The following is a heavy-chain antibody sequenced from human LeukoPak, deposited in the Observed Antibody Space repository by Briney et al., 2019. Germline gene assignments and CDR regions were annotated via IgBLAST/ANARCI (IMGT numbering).Heavy chain of an antibody. Sequence: KTSETLSLTCTVSGYSISSGYYWGWIRQPPGKGLEWIGSIYHSGSTYYNPSLKSRVTISVDTSKNQFSLKLSSVTAADTAVYYCASITVTTGESDYWGQGTLVTVSS. CDR1: GYSISSGYY. V-gene: IGHV4-38-2*02. J-gene: IGHJ4*02. D-gene: IGHD4-17*01. CDR3: ASITVTTGESDY. CDR2: IYHSGST.